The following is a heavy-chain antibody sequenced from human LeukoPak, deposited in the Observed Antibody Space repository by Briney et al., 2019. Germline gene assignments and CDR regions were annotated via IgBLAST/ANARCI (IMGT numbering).Heavy chain of an antibody. D-gene: IGHD3-22*01. CDR2: IWHDGNNK. J-gene: IGHJ4*02. Sequence: PGRSLRLSCATSGFAFSTQGMHWVRQAPGKGLEWVAAIWHDGNNKYYVDSVKGRFTISRDNSKNTVYLQMNSLRVEDTAVYYCARDSGDSSGYYPGYWGQGTLVTVSS. CDR3: ARDSGDSSGYYPGY. V-gene: IGHV3-33*01. CDR1: GFAFSTQG.